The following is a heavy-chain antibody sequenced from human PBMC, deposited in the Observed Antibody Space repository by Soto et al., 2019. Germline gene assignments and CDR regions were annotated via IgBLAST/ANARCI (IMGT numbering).Heavy chain of an antibody. CDR2: ISSSSSTI. CDR1: GFTFSSYS. J-gene: IGHJ5*02. V-gene: IGHV3-48*01. D-gene: IGHD2-2*01. Sequence: GGSLRLSCAASGFTFSSYSMNWVRQAPGKGLEWVSYISSSSSTIYYADSVKGRFTISRDNAKNSLYLQMNSLRAEDTAVYYCARDLKPYARSPGWFDPWGQGTLVTVSS. CDR3: ARDLKPYARSPGWFDP.